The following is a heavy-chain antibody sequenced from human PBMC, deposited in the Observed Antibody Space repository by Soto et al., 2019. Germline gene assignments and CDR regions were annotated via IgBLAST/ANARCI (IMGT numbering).Heavy chain of an antibody. J-gene: IGHJ4*02. V-gene: IGHV1-69*01. CDR1: GGTFSSYA. CDR2: IIPIFGTA. CDR3: ARDLGLYGGNSGDY. D-gene: IGHD4-17*01. Sequence: QVQLVQSGAEVKKPGSSVKVSCKASGGTFSSYAISWVRQASGQGLEWMGGIIPIFGTANYAQKFQGRVTITADESTRTAYMELSSLRSEETAVYYWARDLGLYGGNSGDYCGQGTLVTVSS.